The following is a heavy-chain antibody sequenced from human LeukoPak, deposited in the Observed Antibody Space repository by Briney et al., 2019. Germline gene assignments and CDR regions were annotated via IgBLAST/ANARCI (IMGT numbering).Heavy chain of an antibody. J-gene: IGHJ5*02. CDR2: IYYSGST. D-gene: IGHD3-10*01. V-gene: IGHV4-59*01. CDR1: GGSISSYY. Sequence: SETLSLTCTVSGGSISSYYWNWVRQPPGKGLEWIGYIYYSGSTNYNPSLKSRVTISLDTSKFQFSLRLNSVTAADTAVYYCARADPNASGYFYRFNWFDPWGQGTLVTVSS. CDR3: ARADPNASGYFYRFNWFDP.